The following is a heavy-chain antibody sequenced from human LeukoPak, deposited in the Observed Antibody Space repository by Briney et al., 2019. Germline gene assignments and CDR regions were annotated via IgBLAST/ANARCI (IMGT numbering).Heavy chain of an antibody. Sequence: SETLSLTCTVSGGSMSTYFWSWIRQPPGKGLEWIGYIYDSGRTNYSPSLKSRVTISVDTSKNQFSLKLSSVTAADTAVYYCARDLVGTYWGQGTLVTASS. D-gene: IGHD1-26*01. V-gene: IGHV4-59*01. CDR1: GGSMSTYF. J-gene: IGHJ4*02. CDR3: ARDLVGTY. CDR2: IYDSGRT.